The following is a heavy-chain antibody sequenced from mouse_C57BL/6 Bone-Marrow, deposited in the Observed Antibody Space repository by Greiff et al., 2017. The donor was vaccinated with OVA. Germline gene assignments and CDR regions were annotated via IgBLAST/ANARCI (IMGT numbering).Heavy chain of an antibody. CDR3: ARCIYYGYDRAWFAY. CDR2: INPSTGGT. V-gene: IGHV1-42*01. CDR1: GYSFTGYY. D-gene: IGHD2-2*01. J-gene: IGHJ3*01. Sequence: EVKLVESGPELVKPGASVKISCKASGYSFTGYYMNWVKQSPEKSLEWIGEINPSTGGTTYNQKFKAKATLTVDKSSSTAYMQLKSLTSEDSAVYYCARCIYYGYDRAWFAYWGQGTLVTVSA.